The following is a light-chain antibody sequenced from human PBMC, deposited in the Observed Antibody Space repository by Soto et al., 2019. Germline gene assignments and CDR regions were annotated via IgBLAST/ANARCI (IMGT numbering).Light chain of an antibody. V-gene: IGKV3-15*01. CDR3: QQYRNWPT. Sequence: EIVMTQSPDTLSLSPGERATLPCWASQNIISSLAWYQQTPGQAPRLLIYDASFRATGIPPRFSGSGSETDFTLTISSLQSEDFGIYYCQQYRNWPTFGQGTKVDIK. J-gene: IGKJ1*01. CDR1: QNIISS. CDR2: DAS.